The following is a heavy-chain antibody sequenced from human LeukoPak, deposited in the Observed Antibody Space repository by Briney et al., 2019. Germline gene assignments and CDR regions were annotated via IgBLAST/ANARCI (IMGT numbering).Heavy chain of an antibody. CDR1: GFTFSSYE. Sequence: GGFLRLSCAASGFTFSSYEINWVRQAPGKGLEWVSSISSSSSYIYYADSVKGRFTISRDNAKNSLYLQMNSLRAEDTAVYYCARERQLDGGWFDPWGQGTLVTVSS. D-gene: IGHD6-13*01. J-gene: IGHJ5*02. V-gene: IGHV3-21*01. CDR2: ISSSSSYI. CDR3: ARERQLDGGWFDP.